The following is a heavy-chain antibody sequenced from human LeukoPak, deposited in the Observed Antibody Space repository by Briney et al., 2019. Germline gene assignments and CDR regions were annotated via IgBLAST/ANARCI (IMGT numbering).Heavy chain of an antibody. Sequence: SETLSLTCIVSGGFISSQYWSWIRQPPGKGLEWMGYIYYSGSTNYNPSLKSRVTISVDTSKNQFSLRVASVTAADTAVYYCARGGANWGWQFFDNWGQGSLVTVSS. D-gene: IGHD7-27*01. CDR2: IYYSGST. J-gene: IGHJ4*02. CDR1: GGFISSQY. CDR3: ARGGANWGWQFFDN. V-gene: IGHV4-59*11.